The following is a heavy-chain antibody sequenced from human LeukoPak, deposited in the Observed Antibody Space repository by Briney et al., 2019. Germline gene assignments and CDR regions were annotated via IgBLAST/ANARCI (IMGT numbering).Heavy chain of an antibody. D-gene: IGHD4-17*01. CDR2: FDPEDGET. Sequence: ASVKVSCKVSGYTLTELSMHWVRQAPGKGQEWMGGFDPEDGETIYAQKFQGRVTMTEYTSTDTAYMELSSLRSEETAVYYCATGKTTVPTGIDYWGQGTLVTVSS. CDR1: GYTLTELS. CDR3: ATGKTTVPTGIDY. V-gene: IGHV1-24*01. J-gene: IGHJ4*02.